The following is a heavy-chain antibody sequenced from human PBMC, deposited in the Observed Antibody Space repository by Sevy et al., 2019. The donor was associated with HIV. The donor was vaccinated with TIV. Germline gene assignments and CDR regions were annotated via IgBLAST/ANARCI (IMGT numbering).Heavy chain of an antibody. V-gene: IGHV1-18*01. D-gene: IGHD2-21*02. J-gene: IGHJ4*02. CDR2: ISADSGNS. Sequence: ASVKVSCKASGYPFSSCGISWVRQAPGQGLEWMGWISADSGNSNYAQNLQGRVTMTTDTSTSTAYMELRSLRFDDTAVYYCARDLGGYGGNSIDYWGQGTLVTVSS. CDR3: ARDLGGYGGNSIDY. CDR1: GYPFSSCG.